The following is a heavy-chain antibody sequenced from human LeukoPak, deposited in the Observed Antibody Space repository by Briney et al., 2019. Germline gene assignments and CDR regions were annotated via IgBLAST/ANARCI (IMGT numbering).Heavy chain of an antibody. CDR2: IGTTADNYAT. V-gene: IGHV3-73*01. D-gene: IGHD2-21*02. Sequence: GGSLRLSCAASGFTFSGSAIHWVRQASGKGLEWVGRIGTTADNYATAYAATVKGRFTISRDDSKNTAYLQMNSLKTEDTAVYYCSGVVTTLYYWGQGTLVTVSS. J-gene: IGHJ4*02. CDR1: GFTFSGSA. CDR3: SGVVTTLYY.